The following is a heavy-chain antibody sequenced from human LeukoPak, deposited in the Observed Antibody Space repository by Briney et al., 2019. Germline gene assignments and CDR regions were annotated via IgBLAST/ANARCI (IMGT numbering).Heavy chain of an antibody. V-gene: IGHV4-39*01. D-gene: IGHD6-13*01. Sequence: RSSETLSLTCTVSGGSISSSSYYWGWIRQPPGKGLEWIGSIYYSGSTYYNPSLKSRVTISVDTSKNQFSLKLSSVTAADTAVYYCARVSSHSSSSHDAFDIWGQGTMVTVSS. CDR1: GGSISSSSYY. CDR3: ARVSSHSSSSHDAFDI. CDR2: IYYSGST. J-gene: IGHJ3*02.